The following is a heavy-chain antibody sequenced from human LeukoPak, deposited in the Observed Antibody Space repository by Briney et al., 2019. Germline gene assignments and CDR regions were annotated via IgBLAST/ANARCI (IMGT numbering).Heavy chain of an antibody. J-gene: IGHJ6*03. CDR2: MNQDGSEK. CDR3: ARDGYGNNYMDV. Sequence: GGSLRLSCAASGFTFGRYWMNWVRQAPEKGLEWVANMNQDGSEKYYVDSVKGRFTTSRDNYKNTLYLQMNTLRAEDTAVYYCARDGYGNNYMDVWGKGTTVIVSS. D-gene: IGHD1/OR15-1a*01. CDR1: GFTFGRYW. V-gene: IGHV3-7*03.